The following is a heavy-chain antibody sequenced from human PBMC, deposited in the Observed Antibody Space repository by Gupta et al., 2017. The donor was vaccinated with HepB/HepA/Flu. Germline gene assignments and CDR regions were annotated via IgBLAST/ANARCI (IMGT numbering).Heavy chain of an antibody. V-gene: IGHV4-31*03. CDR3: AGGDSSGYYVWPFDY. Sequence: QVQLQESGPGLVKPSQTLSLTCTVSGGSISSGGYYWSWIRQHPGKGLEWIGYIYYSGSTYYNPSLKSRVTISVDTSKNQFSLKLSSVTAADTAVYYCAGGDSSGYYVWPFDYWGQGTLVTVSS. CDR2: IYYSGST. D-gene: IGHD3-22*01. CDR1: GGSISSGGYY. J-gene: IGHJ4*02.